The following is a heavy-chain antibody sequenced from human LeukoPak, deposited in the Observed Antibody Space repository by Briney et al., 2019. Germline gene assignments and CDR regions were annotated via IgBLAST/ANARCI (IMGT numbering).Heavy chain of an antibody. CDR1: GFTFSSYW. CDR2: IKQDGSEK. V-gene: IGHV3-7*01. J-gene: IGHJ4*02. CDR3: ARSPGYCTNGVCYPQTQFDY. D-gene: IGHD2-8*01. Sequence: GGSLRLSCAASGFTFSSYWMSWVHQAPGKGLEWVANIKQDGSEKYYVDSVKGRFTISRDNAKNSLYLQMNSLRAEDTAVYYCARSPGYCTNGVCYPQTQFDYWGQGTLVTVSS.